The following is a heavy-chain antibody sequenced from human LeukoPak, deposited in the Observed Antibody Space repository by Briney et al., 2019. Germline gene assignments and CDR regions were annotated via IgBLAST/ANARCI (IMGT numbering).Heavy chain of an antibody. J-gene: IGHJ4*02. V-gene: IGHV5-51*01. CDR2: IYPGDSDT. Sequence: GESLKISCKGPEYSFPSYWIGWVRQMPGKGLEWMGIIYPGDSDTRYSPSFQGQVTISADKSISTAYLQWSSLKASDTAMYYCARRTASGYFDYWGQGTLVTVSS. CDR3: ARRTASGYFDY. CDR1: EYSFPSYW.